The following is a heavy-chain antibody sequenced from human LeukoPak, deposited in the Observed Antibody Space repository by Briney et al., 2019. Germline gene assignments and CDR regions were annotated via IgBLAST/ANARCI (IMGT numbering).Heavy chain of an antibody. J-gene: IGHJ6*03. D-gene: IGHD4-11*01. CDR2: IISSGSTI. CDR3: ARDRDSNYLYYYMDV. V-gene: IGHV3-11*04. Sequence: PGGSLRLSCAASGFTFSDYYMSWIRQAPGKGLEWVSYIISSGSTIYYADSVKGRFTISRDNAKNSLYLQMNSLRAEDTAVYYCARDRDSNYLYYYMDVWGKGTTVTVSS. CDR1: GFTFSDYY.